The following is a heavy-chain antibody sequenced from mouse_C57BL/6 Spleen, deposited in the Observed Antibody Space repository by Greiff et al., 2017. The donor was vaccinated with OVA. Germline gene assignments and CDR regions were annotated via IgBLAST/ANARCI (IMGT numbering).Heavy chain of an antibody. CDR2: IDPSDSYT. J-gene: IGHJ3*01. V-gene: IGHV1-69*01. D-gene: IGHD6-2*01. CDR3: ARSVSSTRFAY. CDR1: GYTFTSYW. Sequence: VQLQQPGAELVMPGASVKLSCKASGYTFTSYWMHWVKQRPGQGLEWIGEIDPSDSYTNYNQKFKGKSTLTVDKSSSTAYMQLSNLTSEDSAVYYCARSVSSTRFAYWGQGTLVTVSA.